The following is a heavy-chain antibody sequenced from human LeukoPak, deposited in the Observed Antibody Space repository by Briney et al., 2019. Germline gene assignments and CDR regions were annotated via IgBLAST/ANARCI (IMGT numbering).Heavy chain of an antibody. D-gene: IGHD3-22*01. Sequence: SETLSLTCTVSGGSIRSSSYYWGWIRQPPGKGLEWIGSIYYSGSTYHNPSLKSRVNISVDTSKDQFSLRLTSVTAADTAVYYCVSDSSGYYQYDYWGQGTLVTVSS. J-gene: IGHJ4*02. CDR1: GGSIRSSSYY. CDR3: VSDSSGYYQYDY. CDR2: IYYSGST. V-gene: IGHV4-39*01.